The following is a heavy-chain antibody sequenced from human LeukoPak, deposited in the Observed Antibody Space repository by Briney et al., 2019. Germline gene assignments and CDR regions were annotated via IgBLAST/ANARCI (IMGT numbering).Heavy chain of an antibody. CDR2: IKSKTDGGTT. D-gene: IGHD3-10*01. Sequence: TSGGSLRLSCAASGFTFSNAWMSWVRQAPGKGLEWVGRIKSKTDGGTTDYAAPVKGRFTISRDDSKNTLYLQMSSLKTEDTAVYYCTTAYYYGSGTDTDYFDYWGQGTLVTVSS. V-gene: IGHV3-15*01. CDR3: TTAYYYGSGTDTDYFDY. J-gene: IGHJ4*02. CDR1: GFTFSNAW.